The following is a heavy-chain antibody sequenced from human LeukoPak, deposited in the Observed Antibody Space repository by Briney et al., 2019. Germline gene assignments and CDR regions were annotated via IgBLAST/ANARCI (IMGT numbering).Heavy chain of an antibody. CDR1: GFTFTSSA. CDR3: AAVPETTSSSWFFYYYGMDV. V-gene: IGHV1-58*02. D-gene: IGHD6-13*01. J-gene: IGHJ6*02. Sequence: GASVKVSCRASGFTFTSSAMQWVRQARGQRLEWIGWIVVGSGNTNYAQKFQERVTITRDMSTSTAYMELSSLRSEDTAVYYCAAVPETTSSSWFFYYYGMDVWGQGTTVTVSS. CDR2: IVVGSGNT.